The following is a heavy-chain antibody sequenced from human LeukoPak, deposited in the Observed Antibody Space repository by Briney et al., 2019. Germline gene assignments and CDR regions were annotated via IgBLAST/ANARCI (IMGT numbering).Heavy chain of an antibody. CDR2: IIHSGST. Sequence: SETLSLTCAVYGGSFSGYYWSWIRQPPGKGLEWIGEIIHSGSTNYNPSLKSRVTISVDTSKNQFSLKLSSVTAADTAVYYCARGLYYYGSGSYYSPPWYYYYGMDVWGKGTTVTVSS. J-gene: IGHJ6*04. CDR1: GGSFSGYY. V-gene: IGHV4-34*01. D-gene: IGHD3-10*01. CDR3: ARGLYYYGSGSYYSPPWYYYYGMDV.